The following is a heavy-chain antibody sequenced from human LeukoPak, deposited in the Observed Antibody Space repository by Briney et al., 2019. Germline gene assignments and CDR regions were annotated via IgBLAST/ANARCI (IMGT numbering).Heavy chain of an antibody. V-gene: IGHV4-4*02. CDR2: IYHSGST. CDR1: GGSISSSNW. Sequence: SETLSLTCAVSGGSISSSNWWSWVRQLPGKGLEWIGEIYHSGSTNYNPSLKSRVTISVDKSKNQFSLKLSSVTAEDTAVYYCARGRFGGYPTSNWFDPWGQGTLVTVSS. CDR3: ARGRFGGYPTSNWFDP. D-gene: IGHD6-25*01. J-gene: IGHJ5*02.